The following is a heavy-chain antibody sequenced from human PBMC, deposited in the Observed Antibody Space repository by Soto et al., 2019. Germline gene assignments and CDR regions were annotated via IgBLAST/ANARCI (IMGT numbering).Heavy chain of an antibody. V-gene: IGHV2-5*02. CDR3: ALLNDGDYTF. CDR1: GFSVTSDGVG. J-gene: IGHJ4*02. D-gene: IGHD4-17*01. CDR2: IFWDDDK. Sequence: QITFKESGPPLVKPKQTLALTCTFSGFSVTSDGVGVGWIRQPPGKALEWLAVIFWDDDKRYSPSLESRLSIARDTCKDQVFLTMTNMESVDTATYYCALLNDGDYTFWGQGTRVTVSS.